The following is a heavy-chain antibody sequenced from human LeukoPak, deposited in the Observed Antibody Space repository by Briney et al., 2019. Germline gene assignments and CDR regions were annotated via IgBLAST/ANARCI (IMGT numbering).Heavy chain of an antibody. Sequence: SETLSLTCTVSGGSISSYYWSWIRQPPGKGLEWIGYIYYSGSTNYNPSLKSRVTISVDTSKNQFSLKLSSVTAADTAVYYCARGSDWYPPYFDYWGQGTLVTVSS. CDR1: GGSISSYY. CDR3: ARGSDWYPPYFDY. CDR2: IYYSGST. D-gene: IGHD3-9*01. V-gene: IGHV4-59*01. J-gene: IGHJ4*02.